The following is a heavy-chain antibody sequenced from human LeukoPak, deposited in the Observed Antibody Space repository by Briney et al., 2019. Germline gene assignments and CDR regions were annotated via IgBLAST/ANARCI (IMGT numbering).Heavy chain of an antibody. D-gene: IGHD3-3*01. CDR2: INHSGST. J-gene: IGHJ4*02. V-gene: IGHV4-34*01. CDR1: GGSFSGYY. Sequence: SETLSLTCAVYGGSFSGYYWSGIRQPPGKGLEWIGEINHSGSTNYNPSLKSRVTISVDTSKNQFSLKLSSVTAADTAVYYCARGLPTSYYDFWSGYPGPTYFDYWGQGTLVTVSS. CDR3: ARGLPTSYYDFWSGYPGPTYFDY.